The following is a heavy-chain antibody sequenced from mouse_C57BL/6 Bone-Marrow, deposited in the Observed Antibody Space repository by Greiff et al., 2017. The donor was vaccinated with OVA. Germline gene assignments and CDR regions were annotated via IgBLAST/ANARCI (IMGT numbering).Heavy chain of an antibody. D-gene: IGHD2-5*01. CDR2: IDPETGGT. CDR1: GYTFTDSE. J-gene: IGHJ2*01. CDR3: TRSYSNYGDFDY. Sequence: VQGVESGAELVRPGASVTLSCKASGYTFTDSEMHWVKQTPVPGLGWIVAIDPETGGTAYNQKVKGKAILTADKSSSTAYMELRSLTYEDSAVYYCTRSYSNYGDFDYWGQGTTLTVSS. V-gene: IGHV1-15*01.